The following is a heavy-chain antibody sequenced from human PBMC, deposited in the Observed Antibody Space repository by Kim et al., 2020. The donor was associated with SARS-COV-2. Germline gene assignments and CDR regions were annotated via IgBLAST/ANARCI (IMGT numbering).Heavy chain of an antibody. Sequence: YNPPLKSRVTISVDTSKNQFSRKLSSVTAADTAVYYCARGSGVVNYGMDVWGQGTTVTVSS. J-gene: IGHJ6*02. CDR3: ARGSGVVNYGMDV. D-gene: IGHD2-2*01. V-gene: IGHV4-59*09.